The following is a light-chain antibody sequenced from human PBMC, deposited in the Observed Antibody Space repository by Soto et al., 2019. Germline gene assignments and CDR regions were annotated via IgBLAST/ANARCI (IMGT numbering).Light chain of an antibody. Sequence: ENGLKLSPGTVSLYPGERATLSCRASQSVSNNYLAWYQQKPGQAPRLLIYGASNRATGIPDRFSGSGSGTDFTLTISRLEPEDFAVYYCQQYVSSGTFGQVTMVDIK. J-gene: IGKJ1*01. CDR1: QSVSNNY. CDR3: QQYVSSGT. V-gene: IGKV3-20*01. CDR2: GAS.